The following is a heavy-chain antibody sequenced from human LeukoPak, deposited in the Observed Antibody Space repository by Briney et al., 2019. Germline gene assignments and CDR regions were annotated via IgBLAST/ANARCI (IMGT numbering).Heavy chain of an antibody. D-gene: IGHD4-17*01. J-gene: IGHJ4*02. Sequence: PSETLSLTCAVSGGSISSGGYYWSWIRQYPEKGLEWIGYIYYTGSTDYNPSVQSRVTISVDTSKNQFSLKLRSVTAADTAVYYCAREDYVDGGGGSDYWGQGTLVIVSS. CDR2: IYYTGST. V-gene: IGHV4-31*11. CDR3: AREDYVDGGGGSDY. CDR1: GGSISSGGYY.